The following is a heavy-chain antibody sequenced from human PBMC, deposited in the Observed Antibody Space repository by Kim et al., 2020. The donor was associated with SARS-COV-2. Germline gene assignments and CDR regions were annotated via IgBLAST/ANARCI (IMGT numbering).Heavy chain of an antibody. CDR3: ARDHSGYCSGGSCWGYYYYGMDV. D-gene: IGHD2-15*01. Sequence: GGSLRLSCAASGFTVSSNYMSWVRQAPGKGLEWVSVIYSGGSTYYADSVKGRFTISRENSKNTLYLQMNSLRAEDTAVYYCARDHSGYCSGGSCWGYYYYGMDVWGQGTTVTVSS. V-gene: IGHV3-53*01. CDR1: GFTVSSNY. J-gene: IGHJ6*02. CDR2: IYSGGST.